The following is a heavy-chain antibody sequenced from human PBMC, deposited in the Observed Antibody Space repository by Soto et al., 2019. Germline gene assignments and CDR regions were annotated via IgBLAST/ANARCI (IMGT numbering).Heavy chain of an antibody. CDR3: ATWPSGDKVDS. Sequence: SETLSLTCAVSGGSISSGDYSWNWIRQPPGKGLEWIGHIYNGGSTYNNPSLTSRVTISVDTSRNQFSLQLTSVSAADTAVYYCATWPSGDKVDSWGQGILVTVSS. J-gene: IGHJ4*02. V-gene: IGHV4-30-2*05. CDR1: GGSISSGDYS. CDR2: IYNGGST. D-gene: IGHD7-27*01.